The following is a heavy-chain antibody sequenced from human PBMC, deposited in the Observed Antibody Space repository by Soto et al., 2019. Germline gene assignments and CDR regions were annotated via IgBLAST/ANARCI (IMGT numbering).Heavy chain of an antibody. CDR2: ILSNFNT. CDR3: ARRVNGYFDY. J-gene: IGHJ4*02. CDR1: GFPFRDYT. Sequence: EVQLLQSGGGSVQPGESLTLSCAASGFPFRDYTMTWVRQAPGQVLECISVILSNFNTFYRGSVRGRFTISRDTSKNTLYLEMNSLRPEDTAVYYCARRVNGYFDYWGQGALVTVSP. D-gene: IGHD2-8*01. V-gene: IGHV3-23*03.